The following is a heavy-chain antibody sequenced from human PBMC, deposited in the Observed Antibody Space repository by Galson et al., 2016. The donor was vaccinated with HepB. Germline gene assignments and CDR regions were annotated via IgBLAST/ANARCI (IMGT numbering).Heavy chain of an antibody. CDR2: ISGSGSDT. CDR1: GFTFSSYG. J-gene: IGHJ4*02. Sequence: SLRLSCAASGFTFSSYGMSWVRQAPGKGLERLSYISGSGSDTIYADSLKGRFTISRDNAENSLFLQIHSLGVEDTAVCYCARVGSLAGSGTYDYWGQGTLVTVSS. CDR3: ARVGSLAGSGTYDY. D-gene: IGHD3-10*01. V-gene: IGHV3-21*05.